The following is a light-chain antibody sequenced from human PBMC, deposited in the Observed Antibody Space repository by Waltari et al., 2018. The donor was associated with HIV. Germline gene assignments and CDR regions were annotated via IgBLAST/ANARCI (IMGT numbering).Light chain of an antibody. J-gene: IGLJ3*02. Sequence: QSVLTQPPSASGTPGQRVGISCSGSSSNIGSNIVNWYQQLPGTAPKLLIYSNNQRPSGVPDRFSVSKSGTSASLAISGLQSEDEADYYCAAWDDSLNAWVFGGGTKLTVL. V-gene: IGLV1-44*01. CDR3: AAWDDSLNAWV. CDR1: SSNIGSNI. CDR2: SNN.